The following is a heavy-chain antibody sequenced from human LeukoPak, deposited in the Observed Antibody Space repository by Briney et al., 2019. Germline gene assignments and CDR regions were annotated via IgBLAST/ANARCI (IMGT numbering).Heavy chain of an antibody. CDR3: ARSLTGRAYYYYYMDV. Sequence: AASVKVSCKASGGTFSSYAISWVRQAPGQGLEWMGGIIPIFGTANYAQKFQGRVTMTTDTSTSTAYMELRSLRSDDTAVYYCARSLTGRAYYYYYMDVWGKGTTVTVSS. CDR1: GGTFSSYA. V-gene: IGHV1-69*05. J-gene: IGHJ6*03. D-gene: IGHD1-20*01. CDR2: IIPIFGTA.